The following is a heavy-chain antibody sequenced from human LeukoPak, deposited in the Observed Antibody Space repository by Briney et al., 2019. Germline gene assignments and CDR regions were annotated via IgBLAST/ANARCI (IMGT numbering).Heavy chain of an antibody. CDR1: GFTFSSYA. J-gene: IGHJ4*02. D-gene: IGHD2-15*01. Sequence: RSGGSLRLSCAASGFTFSSYAMHWVRQAPGKGLEWVAVISYDGSNKYYADSVKGRFAISRDNSKNTLYLQMNSLRAEDTAVYYCAREGSGSFDYWGQGTLVTVSS. V-gene: IGHV3-30*09. CDR2: ISYDGSNK. CDR3: AREGSGSFDY.